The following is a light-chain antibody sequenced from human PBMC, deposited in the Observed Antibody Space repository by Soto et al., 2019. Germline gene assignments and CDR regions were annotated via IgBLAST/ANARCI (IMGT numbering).Light chain of an antibody. CDR1: SSDVGGYNY. J-gene: IGLJ2*01. V-gene: IGLV2-14*01. Sequence: QSALTQPASVSGSPGQSITISCTGTSSDVGGYNYVSWYQQHPGKAPKLMIYDVSNRPSGVSNRFSGSKSGNTASLTISGLQAEDAADYFCSSYTSNSTLVFGGGTKLTVL. CDR2: DVS. CDR3: SSYTSNSTLV.